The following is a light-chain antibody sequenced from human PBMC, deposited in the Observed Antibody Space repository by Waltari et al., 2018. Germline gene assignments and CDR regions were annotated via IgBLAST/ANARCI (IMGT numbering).Light chain of an antibody. J-gene: IGLJ1*01. CDR3: CSFGGTHTYV. V-gene: IGLV2-11*01. CDR1: SSDVGGYTY. Sequence: QSALTQPRSVSGSPGQSVTISCTGTSSDVGGYTYLSCYQQHPGKTPKLIISHVPWRASGVPDRFSGSKSGNTASLTISGLQVEDEADDYCCSFGGTHTYVFGTGTTVTVL. CDR2: HVP.